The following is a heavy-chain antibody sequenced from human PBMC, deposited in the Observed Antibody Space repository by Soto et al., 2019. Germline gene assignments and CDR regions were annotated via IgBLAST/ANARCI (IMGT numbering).Heavy chain of an antibody. Sequence: ASVKVSCKASGGTFSNYAIAWVRQAPGQGLEWMGWISAYNGNTNYAQKFQERVTITRDMSTSTAYMELSSLRSEDTAVYYCAAETVGTDAFDIWGQGTMATVSS. D-gene: IGHD4-17*01. V-gene: IGHV1-18*01. J-gene: IGHJ3*02. CDR2: ISAYNGNT. CDR1: GGTFSNYA. CDR3: AAETVGTDAFDI.